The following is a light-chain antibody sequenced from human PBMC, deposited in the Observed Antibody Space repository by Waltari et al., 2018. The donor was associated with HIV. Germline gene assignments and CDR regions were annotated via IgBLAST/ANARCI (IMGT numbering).Light chain of an antibody. CDR3: SSFTTSNSLL. CDR2: EVS. CDR1: RSHIGASTF. Sequence: QSALTQPASVSGSPGPSITVSCPGPRSHIGASTFVSWYQQTPGTAPKLVSSEVSNRPSGISYRFSGSKSGNTASLTISGLQTEDEADYYCSSFTTSNSLLFGGGTKVTVL. J-gene: IGLJ2*01. V-gene: IGLV2-14*01.